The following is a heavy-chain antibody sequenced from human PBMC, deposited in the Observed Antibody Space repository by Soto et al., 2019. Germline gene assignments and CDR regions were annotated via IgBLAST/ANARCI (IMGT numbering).Heavy chain of an antibody. CDR1: GSTVSSNY. CDR2: IYSGGST. V-gene: IGHV3-53*01. Sequence: PGGSLRLSCAAAGSTVSSNYMSWVRQAPGKGLEWVSVIYSGGSTYYADSVKGRFTISRDNSKNTLYLQMNSLRAEDTAVYYCAKEGIYDFLSGYWTPDFDTWAQRTMLPVSS. J-gene: IGHJ4*01. D-gene: IGHD3-3*01. CDR3: AKEGIYDFLSGYWTPDFDT.